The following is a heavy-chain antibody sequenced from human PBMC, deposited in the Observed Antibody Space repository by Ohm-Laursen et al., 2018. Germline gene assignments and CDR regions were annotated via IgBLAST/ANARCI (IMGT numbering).Heavy chain of an antibody. Sequence: SLRLSCAASGFTFDDYGMHWVRQAPGKGLEWVATINWNSGDIGYGDSVKGRFTISRDNARSSLYLQMNSLRAEDTALYYCVSITMIGWGQGTLVTVSS. CDR2: INWNSGDI. J-gene: IGHJ4*02. CDR1: GFTFDDYG. CDR3: VSITMIG. V-gene: IGHV3-9*01. D-gene: IGHD3-22*01.